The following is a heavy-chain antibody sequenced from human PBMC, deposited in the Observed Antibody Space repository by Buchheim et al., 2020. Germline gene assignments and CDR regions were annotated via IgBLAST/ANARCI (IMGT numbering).Heavy chain of an antibody. D-gene: IGHD5-12*01. J-gene: IGHJ5*02. CDR2: ISYDGSNK. V-gene: IGHV3-30-3*01. CDR3: ARDSIGGYDLNWFDP. Sequence: QVQLVESGGGVVQPGRSLRLSCAASGFTFSSYAMHWVRQAPGKGLEWVAVISYDGSNKYYADSVKGRFTISRDNSKNTLYLQMNSLRAEDTAVYYCARDSIGGYDLNWFDPWGQGTL. CDR1: GFTFSSYA.